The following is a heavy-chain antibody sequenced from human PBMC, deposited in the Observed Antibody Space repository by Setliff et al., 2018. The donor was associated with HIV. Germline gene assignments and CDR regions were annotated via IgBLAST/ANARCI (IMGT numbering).Heavy chain of an antibody. D-gene: IGHD3-22*01. Sequence: SETLSLTCSVSGGSISSDYWSWIRQPPGKGLEWIGYVFYSGIANYNSSLKSLVSISVDTSKNQFSLRLTSVTTADTAVYYCARADYDSTGYYFDLWGRGSLVTVSS. CDR1: GGSISSDY. V-gene: IGHV4-59*01. CDR2: VFYSGIA. J-gene: IGHJ4*02. CDR3: ARADYDSTGYYFDL.